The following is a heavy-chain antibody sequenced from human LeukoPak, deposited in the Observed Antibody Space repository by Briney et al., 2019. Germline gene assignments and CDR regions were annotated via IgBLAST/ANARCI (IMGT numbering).Heavy chain of an antibody. J-gene: IGHJ4*02. CDR1: GFTFSSYA. V-gene: IGHV3-23*01. CDR3: AKDLYSNYGPADY. CDR2: INGGGVNT. Sequence: GGSLRLSCAASGFTFSSYAMSWVRQALGKGLEWVSTINGGGVNTHYADSVGGRFTISRDNSKNTVFLQMNSLRAEDTAVYYCAKDLYSNYGPADYWGQGNLVTVSS. D-gene: IGHD4-11*01.